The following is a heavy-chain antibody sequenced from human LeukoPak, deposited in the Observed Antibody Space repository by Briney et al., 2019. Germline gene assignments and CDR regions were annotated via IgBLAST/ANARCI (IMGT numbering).Heavy chain of an antibody. V-gene: IGHV1-2*02. J-gene: IGHJ6*02. Sequence: ASVKVSCKASGYTFTGYYMHWVRQAPGQGLEWMGWINPNSGGTNYAQKFQGRVTMTRDTSISTAYMELSRLRSDDTAVYYCASGIYGSGSYYNPSDYYYGMDVWGQGTTVTVSS. D-gene: IGHD3-10*01. CDR1: GYTFTGYY. CDR2: INPNSGGT. CDR3: ASGIYGSGSYYNPSDYYYGMDV.